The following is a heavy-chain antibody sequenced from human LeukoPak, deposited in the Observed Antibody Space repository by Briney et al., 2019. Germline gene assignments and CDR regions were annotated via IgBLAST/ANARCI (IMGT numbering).Heavy chain of an antibody. Sequence: PGGSLRLSCAASGFTFSSHSMNWVRQAPGKGLEWVSSISTNSGYMYYADSVKARFTISRDNAKNSLYLQMNSLRAEDTAVYYCARDRDYAFDYWGQGALVTVSS. D-gene: IGHD4-17*01. CDR1: GFTFSSHS. CDR3: ARDRDYAFDY. V-gene: IGHV3-21*01. J-gene: IGHJ4*02. CDR2: ISTNSGYM.